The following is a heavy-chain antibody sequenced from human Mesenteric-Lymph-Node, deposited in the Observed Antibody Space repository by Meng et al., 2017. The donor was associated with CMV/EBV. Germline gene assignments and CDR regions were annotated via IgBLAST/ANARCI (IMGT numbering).Heavy chain of an antibody. V-gene: IGHV3-21*01. CDR2: ISSSSSYI. Sequence: GSLKISCAASGFTFSSYWMSWVRQAPGKGLEWVSSISSSSSYIYYADSVKGRFTISRDNAKNSLYLQMNRLRAEDTAVYYCARDYDFWSGYLHYYYGMDVWGQGTTVTVSS. J-gene: IGHJ6*02. D-gene: IGHD3-3*01. CDR1: GFTFSSYW. CDR3: ARDYDFWSGYLHYYYGMDV.